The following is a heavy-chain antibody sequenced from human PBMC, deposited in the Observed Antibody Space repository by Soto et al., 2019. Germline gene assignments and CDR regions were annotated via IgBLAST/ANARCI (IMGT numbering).Heavy chain of an antibody. V-gene: IGHV4-30-4*01. Sequence: NIYLTCTVYGGSISSGDYYWGGIRQPPRKGLEWIGYIYYSGSTYYNPSLKSRVTISVDTSKNQFSLKLSSVTAADTAVYYCAREQEGVVPVSMGLRIGQYGMAARGQGATVT. CDR3: AREQEGVVPVSMGLRIGQYGMAA. J-gene: IGHJ6*01. D-gene: IGHD2-2*01. CDR2: IYYSGST. CDR1: GGSISSGDYY.